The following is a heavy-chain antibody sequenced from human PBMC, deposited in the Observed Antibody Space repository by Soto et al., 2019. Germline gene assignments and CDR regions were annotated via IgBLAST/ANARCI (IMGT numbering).Heavy chain of an antibody. D-gene: IGHD6-19*01. CDR3: ATVERRSGLYYYMDV. Sequence: ASVKVSCKVSGYTLTELSMHWVRQAPGKGLEWMGGFDPEDGETIYAQKFQGRVTMTEDTSTDTAYMELSSLRSEDTAVYYCATVERRSGLYYYMDVWGKGTTVTVSS. J-gene: IGHJ6*03. V-gene: IGHV1-24*01. CDR1: GYTLTELS. CDR2: FDPEDGET.